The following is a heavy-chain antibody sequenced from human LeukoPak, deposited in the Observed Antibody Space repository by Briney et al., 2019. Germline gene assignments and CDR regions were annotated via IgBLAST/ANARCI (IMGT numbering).Heavy chain of an antibody. Sequence: ASVKVSCKVSGYTLTDLSMHWVRQAPGKGLEWMGGFGPEDGETIYAQKFQGRVTMTEDTSTDTAYMELSSLGSEDTAVYYCATDSHYYYGMDVWGQGTTVTVSS. CDR3: ATDSHYYYGMDV. CDR1: GYTLTDLS. J-gene: IGHJ6*02. CDR2: FGPEDGET. V-gene: IGHV1-24*01.